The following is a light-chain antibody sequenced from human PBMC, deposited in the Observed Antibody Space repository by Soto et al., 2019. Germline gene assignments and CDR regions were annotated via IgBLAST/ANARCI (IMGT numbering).Light chain of an antibody. CDR1: QSISSY. CDR2: AAS. J-gene: IGKJ1*01. CDR3: QQSYSTPRT. V-gene: IGKV1-39*01. Sequence: DIQMTQSPSSLSASVGDRVTITCRASQSISSYLNWYQQNPGKAPKLLIYAASSLQSGVPSRFSGSGSGTDFTLTISSLQPEDFATNYCQQSYSTPRTFGHGTKVEIK.